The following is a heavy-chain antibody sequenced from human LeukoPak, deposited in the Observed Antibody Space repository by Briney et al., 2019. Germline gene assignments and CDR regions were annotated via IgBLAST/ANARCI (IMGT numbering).Heavy chain of an antibody. V-gene: IGHV3-30*18. CDR1: GFTFSSYG. Sequence: GGSLRLSCAASGFTFSSYGMHWVRQAPGKGLEWVAVISYDGSNKYYADSVKGRFTISRDNSKNTLYLQMNSLRAEDTAVYYCAKGLWSYYHYWGQGTLVTVSS. J-gene: IGHJ4*02. CDR3: AKGLWSYYHY. CDR2: ISYDGSNK. D-gene: IGHD1-26*01.